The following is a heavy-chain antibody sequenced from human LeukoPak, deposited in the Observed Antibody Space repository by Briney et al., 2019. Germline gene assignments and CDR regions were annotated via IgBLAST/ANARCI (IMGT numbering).Heavy chain of an antibody. J-gene: IGHJ5*02. CDR3: ATAPYEYIWGTYRTNWFDP. V-gene: IGHV4-30-4*01. D-gene: IGHD3-16*02. Sequence: SETLSLTCTVSGGAISSGDYYWSWIRQPPGKGLEWIGYSYYSGNTYYNPSLKSRVTISMDTSKNQFSLKLNSMTAADTAVYYCATAPYEYIWGTYRTNWFDPWGQGTLVTVSS. CDR1: GGAISSGDYY. CDR2: SYYSGNT.